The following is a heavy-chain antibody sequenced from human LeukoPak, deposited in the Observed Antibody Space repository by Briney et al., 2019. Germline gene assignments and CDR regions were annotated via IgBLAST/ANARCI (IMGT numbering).Heavy chain of an antibody. V-gene: IGHV3-23*01. D-gene: IGHD3-22*01. Sequence: GGSLRLSCAASGFTFSSYAMSWVRQAPGKGLEWVSAISERGGYTYYADSVKGRFTISRDTSKSTLYLQLNSLRAEDTAIYYCAKGIHSTGYYPFDYWGQGTLVTVSS. CDR2: ISERGGYT. CDR1: GFTFSSYA. CDR3: AKGIHSTGYYPFDY. J-gene: IGHJ4*02.